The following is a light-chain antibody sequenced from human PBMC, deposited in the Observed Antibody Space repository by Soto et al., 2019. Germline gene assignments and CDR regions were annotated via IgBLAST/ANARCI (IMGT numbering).Light chain of an antibody. V-gene: IGKV3D-7*01. CDR2: GAS. J-gene: IGKJ4*01. CDR1: QSASRYY. Sequence: TVLTQSPATLSLSPGERATLSCRASQSASRYYLSWYQQRPGQPPRLLIYGASTRATGIPARFSGSGSGADFTLTITSLQLEDFAVYYCQQALSFGGGTRVEIK. CDR3: QQALS.